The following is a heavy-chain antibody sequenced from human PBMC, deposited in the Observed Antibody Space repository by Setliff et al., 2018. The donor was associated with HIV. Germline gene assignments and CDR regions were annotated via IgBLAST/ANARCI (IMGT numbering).Heavy chain of an antibody. CDR3: ARAPFRGGSFGWFDP. J-gene: IGHJ5*02. CDR2: IYTSGSI. D-gene: IGHD2-15*01. Sequence: SETLSLTCTVSGGSISSYYWSWIRQPPGKGLEWIGYIYTSGSINYNPSLKSRVTISVDTSKNQFSLKLTSVAAADTAVYYCARAPFRGGSFGWFDPWGQGTLVTVSS. V-gene: IGHV4-4*09. CDR1: GGSISSYY.